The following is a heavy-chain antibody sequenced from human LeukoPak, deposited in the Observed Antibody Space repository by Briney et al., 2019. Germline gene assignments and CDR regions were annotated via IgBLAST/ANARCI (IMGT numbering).Heavy chain of an antibody. D-gene: IGHD1-26*01. CDR2: ISSTSSVI. V-gene: IGHV3-48*04. Sequence: GGSLRLSCTASGFTFSSQTMNWVRQAPGKGLEWVSYISSTSSVIYYADSVKGRFTISRDNAKSSLYLQMNSLRAEDTAVYYCAKDRSRVGATGFDYWGQGTLVTVSS. CDR3: AKDRSRVGATGFDY. CDR1: GFTFSSQT. J-gene: IGHJ4*02.